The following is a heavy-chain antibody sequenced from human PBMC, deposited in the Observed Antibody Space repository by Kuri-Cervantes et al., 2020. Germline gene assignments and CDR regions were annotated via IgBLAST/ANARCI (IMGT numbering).Heavy chain of an antibody. CDR2: ISGGGSGT. CDR3: AKDLGPFMIVVVNPDY. Sequence: GESLKISCAASGFTFSNAWMSWVRQAPGKGLEWVSVISGGGSGTNYADSVKGWFIISRDNSKNTLYLQMNSLRAEDTAVYYCAKDLGPFMIVVVNPDYWGQGTLVTVSS. CDR1: GFTFSNAW. D-gene: IGHD3-22*01. J-gene: IGHJ4*02. V-gene: IGHV3-23*01.